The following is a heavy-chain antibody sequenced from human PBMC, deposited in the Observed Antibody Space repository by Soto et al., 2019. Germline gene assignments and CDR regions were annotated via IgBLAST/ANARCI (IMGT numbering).Heavy chain of an antibody. CDR1: GGSISSGGYY. D-gene: IGHD2-15*01. CDR2: IYYSGST. CDR3: ARNGCSGGSCPRNYWYFDL. J-gene: IGHJ2*01. Sequence: SETLSLTCTVSGGSISSGGYYWSWIRQHPGKGLEWIGYIYYSGSTYYNPSLKSRVTISVDTSKNQFSLKLSSVTAADTAVYYCARNGCSGGSCPRNYWYFDLWGRGTLVTVS. V-gene: IGHV4-31*03.